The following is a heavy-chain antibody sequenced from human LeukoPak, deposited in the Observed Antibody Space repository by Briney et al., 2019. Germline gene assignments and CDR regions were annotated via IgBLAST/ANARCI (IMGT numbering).Heavy chain of an antibody. CDR2: IYHSGST. Sequence: KPSETLSLTFTVSGYSISSGYYWGWIRQPPGKGLEWIGSIYHSGSTYYNPSLKSRVTISVDTSKNQFSLKLSSVTAADTAVYYCARDVGGWGNDWGQGTLVTVSS. CDR1: GYSISSGYY. J-gene: IGHJ4*02. D-gene: IGHD3-16*01. V-gene: IGHV4-38-2*02. CDR3: ARDVGGWGND.